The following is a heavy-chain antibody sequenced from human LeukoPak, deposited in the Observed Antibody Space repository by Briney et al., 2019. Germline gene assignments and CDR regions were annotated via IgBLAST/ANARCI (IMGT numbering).Heavy chain of an antibody. CDR2: IYHSGIT. CDR3: ARGWFGESPYYYYYMDV. D-gene: IGHD3-10*01. V-gene: IGHV4-38-2*02. J-gene: IGHJ6*03. Sequence: SETLSLTCTVSGYSISSGYYWGWIRQPPGKGLEWIGTIYHSGITYYNPSLKSRVTISVDTSKNQFSLKLSSVTAADTAVYYCARGWFGESPYYYYYMDVWGKGTTVTISS. CDR1: GYSISSGYY.